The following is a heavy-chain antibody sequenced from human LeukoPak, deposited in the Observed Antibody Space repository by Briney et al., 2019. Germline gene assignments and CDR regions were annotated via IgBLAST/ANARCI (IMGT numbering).Heavy chain of an antibody. CDR2: MNPNSGNT. V-gene: IGHV1-8*01. CDR1: GYTFTSYD. J-gene: IGHJ4*02. Sequence: ASVKVSCKASGYTFTSYDINWVRQATGQGLEWMGWMNPNSGNTGYAQKFQGRVTMTRNTSISTAYMELSSLRSEDTAVYYCARGPRPDYGDYGYYRFFDYWGQGTLVTVSS. CDR3: ARGPRPDYGDYGYYRFFDY. D-gene: IGHD4-17*01.